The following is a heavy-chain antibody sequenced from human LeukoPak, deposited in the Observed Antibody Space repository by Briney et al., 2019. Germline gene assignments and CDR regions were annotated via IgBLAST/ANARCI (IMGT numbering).Heavy chain of an antibody. CDR2: INQDGSAK. D-gene: IGHD5-12*01. Sequence: GGSLRLSCAASGFTLSSHWMSWVRQAPGKGLEWVANINQDGSAKYYVDSVKGRFTISRDNARNSMYLQMNSLRAEDTAVNYCARWDIRGTAHQLDYWGQGTLVTVSS. V-gene: IGHV3-7*01. CDR3: ARWDIRGTAHQLDY. CDR1: GFTLSSHW. J-gene: IGHJ4*02.